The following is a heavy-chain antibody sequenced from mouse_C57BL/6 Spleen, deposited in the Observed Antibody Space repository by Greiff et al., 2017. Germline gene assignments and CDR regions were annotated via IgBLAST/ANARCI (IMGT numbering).Heavy chain of an antibody. V-gene: IGHV5-4*01. CDR2: ISDGGSYT. D-gene: IGHD2-3*01. CDR1: GFTFSSYA. CDR3: ARDNGYYLGVFDY. J-gene: IGHJ2*01. Sequence: EVNLVESGGGLVKPGGSLKLSCAASGFTFSSYAMSWVRQTPEKRLEWVATISDGGSYTYYPDNVKGRFTISRDNAKNNLYLQMSHLKSEDTAMYYCARDNGYYLGVFDYWGQGTTLTVSS.